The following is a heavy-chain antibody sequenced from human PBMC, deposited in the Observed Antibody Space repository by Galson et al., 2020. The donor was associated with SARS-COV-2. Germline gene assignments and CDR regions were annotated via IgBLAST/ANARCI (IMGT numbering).Heavy chain of an antibody. CDR3: ARVGITVTTRSNNWFDP. CDR1: GYSISSGYY. D-gene: IGHD4-17*01. J-gene: IGHJ5*02. V-gene: IGHV4-38-2*02. Sequence: SQTLSLTCNVSGYSISSGYYWGWIRQPPGKGLEWIGSIYHQGSTSYNPSLKSRVTISVDTSKNLFSLTLSSVTAADTAVYYCARVGITVTTRSNNWFDPWGQGTLVTVSS. CDR2: IYHQGST.